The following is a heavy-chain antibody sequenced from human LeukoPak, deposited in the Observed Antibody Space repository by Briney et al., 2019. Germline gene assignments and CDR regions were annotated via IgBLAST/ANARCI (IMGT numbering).Heavy chain of an antibody. J-gene: IGHJ4*02. CDR3: AKDPVSSVTGPIDY. Sequence: GGSLRLSCAASGFTFDDYAMDWVRQAPGKGLEWVEGISGNSGSIGYAASVKGRVTISTANAKYSLYLQMNSLRAEDTALYYCAKDPVSSVTGPIDYWGQGTLVTVSS. CDR2: ISGNSGSI. D-gene: IGHD1-7*01. CDR1: GFTFDDYA. V-gene: IGHV3-9*01.